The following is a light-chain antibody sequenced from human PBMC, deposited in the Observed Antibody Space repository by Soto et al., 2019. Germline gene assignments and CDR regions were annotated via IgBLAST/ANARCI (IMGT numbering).Light chain of an antibody. J-gene: IGLJ3*02. CDR1: SSNIGSNY. CDR3: AAWDDSLSGRV. CDR2: RNN. V-gene: IGLV1-47*01. Sequence: QSVLTQPPSASGTPGQGLIISCSGSSSNIGSNYVYWYQQLPGTAPKLLIYRNNQWPSGVPDRFSGSKSGTSASLAISGLRSEDEADYYCAAWDDSLSGRVFGGGTKLTVL.